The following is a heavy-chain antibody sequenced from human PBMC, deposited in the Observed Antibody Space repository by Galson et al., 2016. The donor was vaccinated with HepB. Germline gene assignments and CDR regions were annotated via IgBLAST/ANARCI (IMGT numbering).Heavy chain of an antibody. CDR3: ASGLGNCRGTNCYVKDAFDI. V-gene: IGHV1-69*13. Sequence: SVKVSCKASGGPFKNYAINWVRQAPGQRLEWMGRIIPLFTTTNYAQKFQGRVTITADESTSPTYMELSSLKSDDTAVYYCASGLGNCRGTNCYVKDAFDIWGQGTMVTVS. CDR2: IIPLFTTT. J-gene: IGHJ3*02. D-gene: IGHD2-15*01. CDR1: GGPFKNYA.